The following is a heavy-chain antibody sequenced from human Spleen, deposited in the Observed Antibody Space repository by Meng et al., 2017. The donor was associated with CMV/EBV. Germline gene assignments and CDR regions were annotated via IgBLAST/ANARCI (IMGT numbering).Heavy chain of an antibody. CDR2: IDSGVST. J-gene: IGHJ4*02. CDR1: GFSVTNNY. CDR3: AKESSGWQLIDY. Sequence: GESLKISCVLSGFSVTNNYVNWVRQIPGKGLEWVSLIDSGVSTYNADSVKGRFTISRDNSKNTLYLQMNSLRAEDTAVYYCAKESSGWQLIDYWGQGTLVTVSS. D-gene: IGHD6-19*01. V-gene: IGHV3-53*01.